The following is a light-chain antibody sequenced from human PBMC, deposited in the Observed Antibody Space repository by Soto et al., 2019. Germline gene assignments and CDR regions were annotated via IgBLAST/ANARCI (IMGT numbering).Light chain of an antibody. J-gene: IGLJ3*02. CDR1: SSDIGFYNY. CDR3: SSYTGSSTLA. Sequence: QSALTQPASVSGSPGQSITISCTGTSSDIGFYNYVSWYQQLPGKAPKLMIYEVTNRPSGVSNRFSGSKSGNTASLTISGLQAEDAADYYCSSYTGSSTLAFGGGTKVTVL. V-gene: IGLV2-14*01. CDR2: EVT.